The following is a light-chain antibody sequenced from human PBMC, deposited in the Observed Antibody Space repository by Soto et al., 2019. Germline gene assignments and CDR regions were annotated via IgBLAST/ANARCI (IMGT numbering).Light chain of an antibody. CDR3: SSYTGNRDFYV. J-gene: IGLJ1*01. CDR2: EVT. CDR1: SSDVGRFNF. V-gene: IGLV2-8*01. Sequence: SALTQPPSPSGAPGQSVTISCTGNSSDVGRFNFVSWYQQHPGKAPRLLIYEVTKRPSGVPDRFSGSKSGNAASLTVSGLQAEDEADYFCSSYTGNRDFYVFGTGTKVTVL.